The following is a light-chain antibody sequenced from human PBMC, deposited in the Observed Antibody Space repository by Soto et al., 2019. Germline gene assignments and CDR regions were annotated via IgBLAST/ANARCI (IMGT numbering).Light chain of an antibody. CDR2: WAS. CDR1: RSVLYSSNNNNY. CDR3: QQYYSIPLT. J-gene: IGKJ4*01. Sequence: DIVMTQSPDSLAVSLGERATINCKSSRSVLYSSNNNNYLAGYQHKPGQPPKLLIYWASTRESGVPDRFSGSGSGTDVALTISSLQAEDVAVYYCQQYYSIPLTCGGGTKVEIK. V-gene: IGKV4-1*01.